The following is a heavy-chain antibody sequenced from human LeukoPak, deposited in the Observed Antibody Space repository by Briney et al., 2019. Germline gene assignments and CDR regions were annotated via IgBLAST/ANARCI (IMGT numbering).Heavy chain of an antibody. CDR2: IIPILGIA. D-gene: IGHD3-22*01. V-gene: IGHV1-69*04. CDR1: GGTFSSYA. CDR3: ARSNYYDSSGYYSVY. J-gene: IGHJ4*02. Sequence: GSSVTVSCKASGGTFSSYAISWVRQAPGQGLEWMGRIIPILGIANYAQKFQGRVTITADKSASTAYMELSSLRSEDTAVYYCARSNYYDSSGYYSVYWGQGTLVTVSS.